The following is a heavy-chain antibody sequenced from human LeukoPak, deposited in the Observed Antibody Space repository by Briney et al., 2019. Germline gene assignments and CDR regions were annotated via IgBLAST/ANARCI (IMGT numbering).Heavy chain of an antibody. CDR3: ARLPLELGIFDY. V-gene: IGHV4-59*12. J-gene: IGHJ4*02. Sequence: SETLSLTCTVSGGSICSYYWSWIRQPPGKGLEWIGYIYHSGSTYYNPSLKSRVTISVDRSKNQFSLKLSSVTAADTAVYYCARLPLELGIFDYWGQGTLVTVSS. D-gene: IGHD7-27*01. CDR2: IYHSGST. CDR1: GGSICSYY.